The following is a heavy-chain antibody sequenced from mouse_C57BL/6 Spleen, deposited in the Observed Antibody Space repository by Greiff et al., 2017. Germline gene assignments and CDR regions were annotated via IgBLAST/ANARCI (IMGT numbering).Heavy chain of an antibody. D-gene: IGHD2-3*01. CDR2: ISGGGGNT. J-gene: IGHJ3*01. CDR3: ARHGDDGYGFAY. CDR1: GFTFSSYT. V-gene: IGHV5-9*01. Sequence: EVKLMESGGGLVKPGGSLKLSCAASGFTFSSYTMSWVRQTPEKRLEWVATISGGGGNTYYPDSVKGRFTISRDNAKNTLYLQMSSLRSEDTALYYCARHGDDGYGFAYWGQGTLVTVSA.